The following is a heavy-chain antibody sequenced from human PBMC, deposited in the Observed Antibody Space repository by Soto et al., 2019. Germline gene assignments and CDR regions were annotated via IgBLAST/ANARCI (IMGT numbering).Heavy chain of an antibody. CDR1: GYTFTGYC. CDR2: INPNSGGT. Sequence: ASVKVSCKASGYTFTGYCMHWVRQAPGQGLEWMGWINPNSGGTNYAQKFQGWVTMTRDTSISTAYMELSRLRSDDTAVYYCVIAAAGKNWFDPWGQGTLVTVSS. CDR3: VIAAAGKNWFDP. D-gene: IGHD6-13*01. J-gene: IGHJ5*02. V-gene: IGHV1-2*04.